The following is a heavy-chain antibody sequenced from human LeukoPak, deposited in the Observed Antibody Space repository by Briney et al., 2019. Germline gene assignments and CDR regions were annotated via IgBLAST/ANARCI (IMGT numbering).Heavy chain of an antibody. CDR3: ARDKLGAGYSSDFDY. Sequence: GGSLRLSCAASGFSVSSNYMNWVRQAPGKGLELVSIIYTGGTTYYADSVKGRFTISRDNSKNTLYLQMNSLRAEDTAVYYCARDKLGAGYSSDFDYWGQGTLVTVSA. J-gene: IGHJ4*02. D-gene: IGHD6-19*01. CDR1: GFSVSSNY. V-gene: IGHV3-66*02. CDR2: IYTGGTT.